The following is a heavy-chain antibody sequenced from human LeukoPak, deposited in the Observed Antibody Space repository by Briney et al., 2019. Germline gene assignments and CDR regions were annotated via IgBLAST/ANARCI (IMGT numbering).Heavy chain of an antibody. J-gene: IGHJ3*02. D-gene: IGHD3-10*01. Sequence: PSQTLSLTCTVSGGSISSGSYYWSWIRQPAGKGLEWIGRIYTSGSTHYNPSLKSRVTISVDTSKNQFSLKLSSVTAADTAVYYCARDMVRGLFDAFDIWGQGTMVTVSS. CDR2: IYTSGST. CDR3: ARDMVRGLFDAFDI. V-gene: IGHV4-61*02. CDR1: GGSISSGSYY.